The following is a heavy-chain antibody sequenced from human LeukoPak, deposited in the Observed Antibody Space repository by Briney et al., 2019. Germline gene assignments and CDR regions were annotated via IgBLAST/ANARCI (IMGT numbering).Heavy chain of an antibody. Sequence: SETLSLTCTVLGSSISSFFWSWIRKPAGKGLEWIGRIYTSGSTNYNPSLKSRVTMSVDTSKNQFSLKLSSVTAADTAAYYCARVKTDYGDYVYGMDVWGQGTTVTVSS. J-gene: IGHJ6*02. CDR2: IYTSGST. CDR1: GSSISSFF. CDR3: ARVKTDYGDYVYGMDV. D-gene: IGHD4-17*01. V-gene: IGHV4-4*07.